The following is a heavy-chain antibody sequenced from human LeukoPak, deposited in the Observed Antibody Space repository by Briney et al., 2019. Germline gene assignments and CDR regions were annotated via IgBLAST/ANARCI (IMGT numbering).Heavy chain of an antibody. D-gene: IGHD4-17*01. V-gene: IGHV4-59*01. J-gene: IGHJ5*01. CDR3: AKFATVTVPNWLDF. CDR2: IYYTGAA. CDR1: DGSISGYF. Sequence: SETLSLTCTVSDGSISGYFWSWIRQPPGEGLQFIGYIYYTGAASYNPSLNSRVSMSVDTSKNQFSLKVSSVTAADTAVYYCAKFATVTVPNWLDFWGQGILVTVSS.